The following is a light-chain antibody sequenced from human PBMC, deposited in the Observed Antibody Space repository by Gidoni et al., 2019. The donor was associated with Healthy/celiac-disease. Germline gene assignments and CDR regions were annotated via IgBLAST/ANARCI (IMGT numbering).Light chain of an antibody. CDR1: QSLLESDDGNTY. CDR2: TLS. Sequence: IVMTQTPLSLPVNPGEPASISCRSSQSLLESDDGNTYLDWYLQKPGQSPQLLIYTLSYRASGVPDRFSGSGSXTDFXLXISRVXAEXXGVXXXMQXXXFPXXTFXXXTRLEIK. J-gene: IGKJ5*01. CDR3: MQXXXFPXXT. V-gene: IGKV2-40*01.